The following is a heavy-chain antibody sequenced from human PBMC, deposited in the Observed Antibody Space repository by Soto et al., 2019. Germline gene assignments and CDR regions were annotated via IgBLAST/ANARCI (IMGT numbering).Heavy chain of an antibody. J-gene: IGHJ4*02. V-gene: IGHV4-61*01. Sequence: PSETLSLTCTVSGGSVSSGSYYWSWIRQPPGKGLEWIGYIYYSGSTNYNPSLKSRVTISVDTSKNQFSLKLSSVTAADTAVYYCARSIAVRRATFDYWGQGTLVTVSS. CDR1: GGSVSSGSYY. CDR2: IYYSGST. D-gene: IGHD6-19*01. CDR3: ARSIAVRRATFDY.